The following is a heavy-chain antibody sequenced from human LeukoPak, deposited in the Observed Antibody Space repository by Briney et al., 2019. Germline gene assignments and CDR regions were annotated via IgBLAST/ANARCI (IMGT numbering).Heavy chain of an antibody. D-gene: IGHD2-2*01. CDR3: ARTVIVVVPAAMVYNWFDP. J-gene: IGHJ5*02. V-gene: IGHV4-34*01. CDR1: GGSFSGYY. CDR2: INHSGST. Sequence: PSETLSLTCAVYGGSFSGYYWSWIRQPPGKGLEWIGEINHSGSTNYNPSLKSRVTISVDTSKNQFSLKLSSVTAADTAVYYCARTVIVVVPAAMVYNWFDPWGQGTLVTVSS.